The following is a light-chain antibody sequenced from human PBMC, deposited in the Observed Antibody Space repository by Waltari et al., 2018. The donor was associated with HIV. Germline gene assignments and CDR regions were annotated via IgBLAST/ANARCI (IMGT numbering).Light chain of an antibody. CDR1: NSDVGAYDF. Sequence: QSALTQPASVSGSPGQSITISCPGTNSDVGAYDFVSWYQHHPGKAPKLLIYKSFHRASGMSDRFSASRYGNTAFLTISGLQPEDEADYYCCAYASTNSPYYIFGGGTTVT. CDR3: CAYASTNSPYYI. J-gene: IGLJ1*01. V-gene: IGLV2-14*01. CDR2: KSF.